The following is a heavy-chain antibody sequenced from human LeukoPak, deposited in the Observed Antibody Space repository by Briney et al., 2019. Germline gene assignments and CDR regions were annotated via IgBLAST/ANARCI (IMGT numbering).Heavy chain of an antibody. CDR1: GGSIRSSNYF. J-gene: IGHJ5*02. V-gene: IGHV4-39*01. CDR3: ARHAGCSGGNCYYNWFDP. D-gene: IGHD2-15*01. CDR2: IYYSGAT. Sequence: SETLSLTCTVSGGSIRSSNYFWGWIRQPPGEGLEWIGSIYYSGATYFSPSLKSRLTISIDTSKNQFSLKLSSVTAADTAMYYCARHAGCSGGNCYYNWFDPWGQGTLVTVSS.